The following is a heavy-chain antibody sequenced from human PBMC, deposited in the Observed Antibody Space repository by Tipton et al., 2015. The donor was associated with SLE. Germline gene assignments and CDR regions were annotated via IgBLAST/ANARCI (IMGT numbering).Heavy chain of an antibody. CDR3: GRDPGMSRYLDGRYFDY. V-gene: IGHV4-31*03. D-gene: IGHD3-9*01. Sequence: TLSLTCTVSGVSISSGGHYWSWHRQLPGKGLEWIGYLYYSGSTEYNPSLKSRVTISIDSSKSQLSLNLRSVTAADTAVYYCGRDPGMSRYLDGRYFDYRGRGTLVTVSS. CDR2: LYYSGST. J-gene: IGHJ4*02. CDR1: GVSISSGGHY.